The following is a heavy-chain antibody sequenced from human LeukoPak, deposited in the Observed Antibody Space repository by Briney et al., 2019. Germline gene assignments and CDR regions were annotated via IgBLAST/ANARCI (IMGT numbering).Heavy chain of an antibody. CDR1: GYTFTSYY. CDR3: ARYYDILTGSLGDAFDI. D-gene: IGHD3-9*01. Sequence: ASVKVSCKASGYTFTSYYMHWVRQAPGQGLEWMGWISAYNGNTNYAQKLQGRVTMTTDTSTSTAYMELRSLRSDDTAVYYCARYYDILTGSLGDAFDIWGQGTMVTVSS. J-gene: IGHJ3*02. CDR2: ISAYNGNT. V-gene: IGHV1-18*04.